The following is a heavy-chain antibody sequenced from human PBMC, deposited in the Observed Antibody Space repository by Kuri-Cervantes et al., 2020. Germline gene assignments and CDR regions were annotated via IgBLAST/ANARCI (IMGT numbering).Heavy chain of an antibody. D-gene: IGHD2-15*01. CDR3: ARLVPSGDCSGGSCSNYYYYGMDV. J-gene: IGHJ6*02. CDR1: GGSISSYY. CDR2: IYTSGST. Sequence: GSLRLSCTVSGGSISSYYWSWIRQPAGKGLEWIGRIYTSGSTNYNPSLKSRVTMSVDTSKNQFSLKLSSVTAADTAVYYCARLVPSGDCSGGSCSNYYYYGMDVWGQGTTVTVSS. V-gene: IGHV4-4*07.